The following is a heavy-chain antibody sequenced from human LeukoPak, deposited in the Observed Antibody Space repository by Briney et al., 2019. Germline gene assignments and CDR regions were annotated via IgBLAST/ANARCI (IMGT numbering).Heavy chain of an antibody. CDR3: AKGARGDTVTSIVGLNWFDP. CDR2: ISYDGSHK. Sequence: GGSLRLSCEASGITFRSYGMHWVRQAPGKGLEGVTVISYDGSHKYYADSVKGRFSISRDNSKNTLYLQMNSLRADDTAVYYCAKGARGDTVTSIVGLNWFDPWGQGTLVTVSS. CDR1: GITFRSYG. V-gene: IGHV3-30*18. J-gene: IGHJ5*02. D-gene: IGHD4-17*01.